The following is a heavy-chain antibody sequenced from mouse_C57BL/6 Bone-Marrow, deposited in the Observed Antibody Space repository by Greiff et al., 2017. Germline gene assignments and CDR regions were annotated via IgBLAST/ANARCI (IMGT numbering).Heavy chain of an antibody. V-gene: IGHV1-19*01. Sequence: VQLQQSGPVLVKPGASVKMSCKASGYTFTDYYMNWVKQSPGKSLEWIGVINPYNGGTSSNQKVKVKATLTVDKSSSTAYMELNSLTSEASEVYYCARVENGYPAYWGQGTLVTVSA. CDR3: ARVENGYPAY. CDR2: INPYNGGT. D-gene: IGHD2-2*01. J-gene: IGHJ3*01. CDR1: GYTFTDYY.